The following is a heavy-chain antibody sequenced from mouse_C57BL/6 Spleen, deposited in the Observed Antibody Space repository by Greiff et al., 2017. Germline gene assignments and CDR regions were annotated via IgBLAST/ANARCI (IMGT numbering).Heavy chain of an antibody. CDR2: IRSKSNNYAT. J-gene: IGHJ2*01. D-gene: IGHD1-1*01. CDR1: GFSFNTYA. V-gene: IGHV10-1*01. Sequence: EVQLQESGGGLVQPKGSLKLSCAASGFSFNTYAMNWVRQAPGKGLEWVARIRSKSNNYATYYADSVKDRFTISRDDSESMLYLQMNNLKTEDTAMYYCVRHDGSSYFDYWGQGTTLTVSS. CDR3: VRHDGSSYFDY.